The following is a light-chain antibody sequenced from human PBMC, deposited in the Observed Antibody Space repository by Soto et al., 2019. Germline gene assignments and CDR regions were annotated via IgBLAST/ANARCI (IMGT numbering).Light chain of an antibody. V-gene: IGKV3-20*01. Sequence: EIVRTQSPATVSVSPGKRATVSCRASQSVSSDLAWYHQKHGQAPRILIYGASSRATGIPDRFSGSVSGTDGTITISRLETEDGSVYYCQQSGSSPRTFGQGTKVDIK. J-gene: IGKJ1*01. CDR3: QQSGSSPRT. CDR2: GAS. CDR1: QSVSSD.